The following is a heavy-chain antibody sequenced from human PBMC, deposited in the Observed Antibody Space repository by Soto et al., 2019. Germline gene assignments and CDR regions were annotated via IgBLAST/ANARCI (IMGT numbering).Heavy chain of an antibody. Sequence: PSETLSLTCTVSGGSISSSTDYWGWIRQPPGKGLEWIGSIYYSGSTYYNPSLKSRVTISVDTSKNQFSLKLSSVTAADTAVYYCARHGRYGSGSYSPVWYFDLWGRGTLVTVSS. V-gene: IGHV4-39*01. CDR2: IYYSGST. CDR1: GGSISSSTDY. D-gene: IGHD3-10*01. CDR3: ARHGRYGSGSYSPVWYFDL. J-gene: IGHJ2*01.